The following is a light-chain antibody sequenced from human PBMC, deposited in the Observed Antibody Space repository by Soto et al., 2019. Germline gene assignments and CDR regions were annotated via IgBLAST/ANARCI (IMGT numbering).Light chain of an antibody. CDR1: QSVSSY. CDR2: GAS. V-gene: IGKV3-20*01. CDR3: QQYGSSPLT. Sequence: EIVLTQSPATLSLSPLERGTLXCRASQSVSSYLAWYQQKPGQAPRLLIYGASSRATAIPDRFSGSGSGTDFTLTISRLEPEDFAVYYCQQYGSSPLTFGGGTKVDNK. J-gene: IGKJ4*01.